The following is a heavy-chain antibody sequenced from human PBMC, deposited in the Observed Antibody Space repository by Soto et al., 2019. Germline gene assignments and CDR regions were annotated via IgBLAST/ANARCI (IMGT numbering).Heavy chain of an antibody. D-gene: IGHD5-12*01. J-gene: IGHJ4*02. Sequence: EVQLVESGGGLVQPGGSLRLSCAASGFTFNSYYMSWVRQAPGEGLEWVANIKPDGSEKYYVDSVEGRFTISRDNPRNSLYLQMNSLRAEDTAVYYCVRDWRDGYDHSFNHWGQGTPVTVSS. V-gene: IGHV3-7*03. CDR3: VRDWRDGYDHSFNH. CDR1: GFTFNSYY. CDR2: IKPDGSEK.